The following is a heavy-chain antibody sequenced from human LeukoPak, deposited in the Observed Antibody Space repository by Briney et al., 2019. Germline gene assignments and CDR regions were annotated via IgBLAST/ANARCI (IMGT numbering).Heavy chain of an antibody. D-gene: IGHD3-9*01. Sequence: KPSETLSLTCTVSGVSISDYYWSWVRQPLGKGLEWTGYIYYTGSTDYNPSLKSRVTMSVDTSKNQFSLNLRSVTATDTAVYYCARRTYYDTLTGYNYWYFDLWGRGTLVTVSS. J-gene: IGHJ2*01. CDR3: ARRTYYDTLTGYNYWYFDL. CDR2: IYYTGST. V-gene: IGHV4-59*01. CDR1: GVSISDYY.